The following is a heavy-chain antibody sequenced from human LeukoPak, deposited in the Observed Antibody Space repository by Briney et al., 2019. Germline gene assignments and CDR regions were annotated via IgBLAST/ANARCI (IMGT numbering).Heavy chain of an antibody. D-gene: IGHD3-22*01. CDR1: GDSISTYY. CDR2: IYYRVTS. V-gene: IGHV4-59*08. J-gene: IGHJ4*02. Sequence: PSETLSLTCTVSGDSISTYYWSWIRQPPGKGLEWIGYIYYRVTSDYNPSLKSRVTMSVDMSTRQISLKLSSVTAADTAVYYCARGHYYDSSGYYYEDYWGQGTLVTVSS. CDR3: ARGHYYDSSGYYYEDY.